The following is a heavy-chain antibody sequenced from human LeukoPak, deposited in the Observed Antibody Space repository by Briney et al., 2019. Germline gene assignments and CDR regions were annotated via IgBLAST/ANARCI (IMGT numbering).Heavy chain of an antibody. CDR2: FYHSGST. V-gene: IGHV4-38-2*02. J-gene: IGHJ4*02. CDR3: ARVRRVGATPFDY. CDR1: GYSISSGYY. Sequence: SETLSLTCTVSGYSISSGYYWGWIRQPPGKGLEWIGSFYHSGSTYYNPSLKSRVTISLDTSKNQFSLKLSSVTAADTAVYYCARVRRVGATPFDYWGQGTLVTVSS. D-gene: IGHD1-26*01.